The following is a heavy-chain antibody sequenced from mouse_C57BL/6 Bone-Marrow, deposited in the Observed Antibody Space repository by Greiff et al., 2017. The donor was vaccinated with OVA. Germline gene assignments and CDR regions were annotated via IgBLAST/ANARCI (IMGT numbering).Heavy chain of an antibody. J-gene: IGHJ2*01. Sequence: VQGVESGPELVKPGASVKISCKASGYAFSSSWMNWVKQRPGKGLEWIGRIYPGDGDTNYNGKFKGKATLTADKSSSTAYMQLSSLTSEDSAVYFCARSGYDYDGRDWFDYWGQGTTLTVSS. D-gene: IGHD2-4*01. CDR3: ARSGYDYDGRDWFDY. V-gene: IGHV1-82*01. CDR1: GYAFSSSW. CDR2: IYPGDGDT.